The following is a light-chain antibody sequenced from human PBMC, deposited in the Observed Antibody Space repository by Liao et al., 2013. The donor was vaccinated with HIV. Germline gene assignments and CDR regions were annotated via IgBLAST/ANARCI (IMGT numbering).Light chain of an antibody. J-gene: IGLJ1*01. CDR2: QDT. CDR3: QAWDSNTAAYV. CDR1: QLGDRD. Sequence: SYELTQSPSVSVSPGQTASITCSGDQLGDRDASWYQQKPGQSPMLVIYQDTKRPSGIPERFSGSNSGNTATLTISGTQAMDEADYYCQAWDSNTAAYVFGTGTEGHRP. V-gene: IGLV3-1*01.